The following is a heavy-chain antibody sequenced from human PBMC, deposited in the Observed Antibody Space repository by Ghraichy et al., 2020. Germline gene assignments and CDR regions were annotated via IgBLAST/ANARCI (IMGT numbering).Heavy chain of an antibody. CDR1: GFTFSNFW. D-gene: IGHD6-19*01. Sequence: GESLNISCAASGFTFSNFWMSWVRQAPGKGLEWVANIKQDGSEKYYVDSVRGRFTISRDNAKNSLYLQMNSLRAEDTAVYYCARLDSSGFFQHWGQGTLVTVSS. V-gene: IGHV3-7*03. J-gene: IGHJ1*01. CDR2: IKQDGSEK. CDR3: ARLDSSGFFQH.